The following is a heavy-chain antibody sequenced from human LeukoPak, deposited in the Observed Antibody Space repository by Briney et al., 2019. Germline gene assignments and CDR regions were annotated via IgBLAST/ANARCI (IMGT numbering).Heavy chain of an antibody. CDR1: GGSISSYY. Sequence: SETLSLTCTVSGGSISSYYWSWIRQPPGKGLEWIGYIYYSGSTNYNPSLKSRVTISVDTSKNQFSLKLSSVTAAGTAVYYCARAPPTIFGVVLHYYYMDVWGKGTTVTVSS. V-gene: IGHV4-59*01. D-gene: IGHD3-3*01. CDR3: ARAPPTIFGVVLHYYYMDV. J-gene: IGHJ6*03. CDR2: IYYSGST.